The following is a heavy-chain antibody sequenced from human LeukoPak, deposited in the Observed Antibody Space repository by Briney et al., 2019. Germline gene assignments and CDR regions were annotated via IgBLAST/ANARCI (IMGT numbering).Heavy chain of an antibody. J-gene: IGHJ4*02. Sequence: GGSLRLSCAASGFTFSNYAMSWVRQAPGKGLEWVSAISGSGGSTYYADSVKGRFTISRDNSKNTLYLQMNSLRAEDTAVYYCAKGSGYSSSWYFDYWGQGTLVTVSS. CDR1: GFTFSNYA. D-gene: IGHD6-13*01. V-gene: IGHV3-23*01. CDR2: ISGSGGST. CDR3: AKGSGYSSSWYFDY.